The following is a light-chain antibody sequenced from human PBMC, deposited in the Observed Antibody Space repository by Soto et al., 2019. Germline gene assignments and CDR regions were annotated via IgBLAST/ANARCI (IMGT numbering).Light chain of an antibody. J-gene: IGKJ5*01. CDR2: AAS. V-gene: IGKV1D-12*01. CDR1: QDVGRW. CDR3: QQANSFPVT. Sequence: DIQMTHSPASLCTSXEAPVTITXXSSQDVGRWLSWYQQKPGKAPKILIFAASSLQSGVPSRFSGSGSGTDFTLTISSLQSEDFATYYCQQANSFPVTFGQGTRLEIK.